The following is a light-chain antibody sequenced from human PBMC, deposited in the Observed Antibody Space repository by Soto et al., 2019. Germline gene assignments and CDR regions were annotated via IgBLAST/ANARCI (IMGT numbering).Light chain of an antibody. Sequence: QSALTQPASVSGSPEQSITISCTGSSSDVGGYNYVSWYQQHPGKAPKLMIYEVSNRPSGISNRFSGSKSGNTASLTLSGLQAEDEADYYCSSYTSSSTLVFGGGTKVTVL. CDR1: SSDVGGYNY. CDR3: SSYTSSSTLV. CDR2: EVS. J-gene: IGLJ2*01. V-gene: IGLV2-14*01.